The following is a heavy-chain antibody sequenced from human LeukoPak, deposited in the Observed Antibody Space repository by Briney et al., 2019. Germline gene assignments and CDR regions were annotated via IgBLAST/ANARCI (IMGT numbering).Heavy chain of an antibody. V-gene: IGHV1-18*01. D-gene: IGHD5-18*01. J-gene: IGHJ4*02. Sequence: ASVKVSCKASGYTFTSYGISWVRQAPGQGLEWMGWISAYNGNTNYAQKFQDRVTMTTDTPTSTAYMELRSLRSDDTAVYYCARDFVDTVMVVDHWGQGTLVTVSS. CDR1: GYTFTSYG. CDR2: ISAYNGNT. CDR3: ARDFVDTVMVVDH.